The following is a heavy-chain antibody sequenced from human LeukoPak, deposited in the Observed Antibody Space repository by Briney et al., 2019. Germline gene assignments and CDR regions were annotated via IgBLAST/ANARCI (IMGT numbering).Heavy chain of an antibody. CDR2: IKQDGSEK. Sequence: TGGSLRLSCAASGFTFSSYGMHWVRQAPGKGLEWVANIKQDGSEKYYVDSVKGRFTISRDNAKNSLYLQMNSLRAEDTAVYYCARAIWYSSGSLCYWGQGTLVTVSS. CDR1: GFTFSSYG. J-gene: IGHJ4*02. V-gene: IGHV3-7*01. D-gene: IGHD6-19*01. CDR3: ARAIWYSSGSLCY.